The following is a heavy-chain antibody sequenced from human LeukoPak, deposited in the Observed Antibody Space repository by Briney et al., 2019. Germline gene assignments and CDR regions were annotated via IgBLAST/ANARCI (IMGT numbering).Heavy chain of an antibody. CDR1: GNYW. V-gene: IGHV3-74*01. CDR2: INSDGSWT. Sequence: RGSLRLSCAASGNYWMHWVRQAPGKGLVWVSHINSDGSWTSYADSVKGRFTISKDNAKNTVYLQMNNLRAEDTAVYYCVSFYETYWGRGTLVTVSS. CDR3: VSFYETY. J-gene: IGHJ4*02. D-gene: IGHD2-2*01.